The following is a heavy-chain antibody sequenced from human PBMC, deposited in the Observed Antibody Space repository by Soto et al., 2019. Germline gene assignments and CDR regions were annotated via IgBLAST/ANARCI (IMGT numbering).Heavy chain of an antibody. V-gene: IGHV3-30-3*01. Sequence: GGSLRLSCAASGFTFSSYAMHWVRQAPGKGLEWVAVISYDGSNKYYADSVNGRFTISRDNSKNTLYLQMNSLRADDTAVYYYASTLDVWGQGTTVTVSS. J-gene: IGHJ6*02. CDR1: GFTFSSYA. CDR2: ISYDGSNK. CDR3: ASTLDV.